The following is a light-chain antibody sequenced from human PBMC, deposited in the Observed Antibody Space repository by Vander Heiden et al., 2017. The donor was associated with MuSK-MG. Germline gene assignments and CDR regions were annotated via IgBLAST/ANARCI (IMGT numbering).Light chain of an antibody. CDR1: PSVSSPY. V-gene: IGKV3-20*01. CDR2: GTY. CDR3: HQYGNSPWT. J-gene: IGKJ1*01. Sequence: EIVLTQSPGPLSLSPGERATLSCRASPSVSSPYLAWYQQKPGQAPRLLIYGTYNRATGIPDRFSGSVSGTDFTLTITRLQPDDLAAYYCHQYGNSPWTFGQGTKVEIK.